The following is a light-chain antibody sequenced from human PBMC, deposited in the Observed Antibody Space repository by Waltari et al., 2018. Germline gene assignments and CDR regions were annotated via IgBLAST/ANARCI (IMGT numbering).Light chain of an antibody. Sequence: QSALTQPPSASGSPGQSVTISCTGPSSDVGGYNYVPWYQQYPGKSPKLLIYEVSKRPSGIPDRFSGSKSGNTASLTVSGLQAEDEGDYYCSSYAGSNNFVFGPGTKVTVL. V-gene: IGLV2-8*01. CDR2: EVS. CDR3: SSYAGSNNFV. CDR1: SSDVGGYNY. J-gene: IGLJ1*01.